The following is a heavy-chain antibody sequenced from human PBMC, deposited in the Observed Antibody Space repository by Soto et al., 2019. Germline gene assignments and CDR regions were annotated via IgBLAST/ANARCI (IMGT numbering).Heavy chain of an antibody. Sequence: SVKVSFKASGGTFSSYAISWVRQAPGQGLEWMGGIIPIFGTANYAQKFQGRVTITADKSTSTAYMELSSLRSEDTAIYYCAREAGYNWFDPWGQGTLVTVSS. CDR1: GGTFSSYA. CDR2: IIPIFGTA. CDR3: AREAGYNWFDP. D-gene: IGHD6-13*01. J-gene: IGHJ5*02. V-gene: IGHV1-69*06.